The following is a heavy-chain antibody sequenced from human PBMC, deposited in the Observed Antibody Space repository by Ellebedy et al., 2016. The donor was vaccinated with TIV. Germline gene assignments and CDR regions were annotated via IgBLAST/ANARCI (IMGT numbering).Heavy chain of an antibody. CDR3: ASGGLNYDDNSGHLQYGLDV. CDR1: GFIFTTYA. Sequence: AASVKVSCKASGFIFTTYAFYWVRQAPGQGLEYMGWINAGNGYRQYSQRFQGRVTITRDTSTTKAYMELRSLRSDETAVYYCASGGLNYDDNSGHLQYGLDVWGQGTTVTVSS. V-gene: IGHV1-3*01. J-gene: IGHJ6*02. CDR2: INAGNGYR. D-gene: IGHD3-22*01.